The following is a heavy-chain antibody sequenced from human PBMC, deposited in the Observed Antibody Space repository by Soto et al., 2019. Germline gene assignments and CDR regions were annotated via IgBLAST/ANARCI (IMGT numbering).Heavy chain of an antibody. V-gene: IGHV4-59*01. Sequence: SETLSLTCTVSGGSISSYYWSWIRQPPGKGLEWIGYIYYSGSTNYNPSLKSRVTISVDTSKNQFSLKLSSVTAADTAVYYWARSAIAALRWFDPWGQGTLVTVSS. CDR3: ARSAIAALRWFDP. CDR1: GGSISSYY. J-gene: IGHJ5*02. CDR2: IYYSGST. D-gene: IGHD6-6*01.